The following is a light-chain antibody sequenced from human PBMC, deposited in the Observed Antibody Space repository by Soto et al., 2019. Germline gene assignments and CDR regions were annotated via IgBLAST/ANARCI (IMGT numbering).Light chain of an antibody. V-gene: IGKV1-39*01. CDR3: QQSYSNPRT. CDR2: TSS. J-gene: IGKJ2*01. CDR1: RNVRGN. Sequence: DIQMTQSPSSLSASVGDRVPITCLASRNVRGNVNWFQQKPGEAPKLLVHTSSRLQSGVPSRFSGSGFRTDFTLTIDSLQPEDFAKFYCQQSYSNPRTFGQGTTLDIK.